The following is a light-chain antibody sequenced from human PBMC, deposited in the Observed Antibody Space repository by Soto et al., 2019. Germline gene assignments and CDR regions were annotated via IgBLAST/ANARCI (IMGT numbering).Light chain of an antibody. CDR3: QQYNTFPLT. CDR1: QSISTW. CDR2: KAS. J-gene: IGKJ4*01. Sequence: DIPLTQSPSTLSACLRERLTIXSRAGQSISTWLAWYQQKPGKAPKLLIYKASILESVVPSRFSGSGSETEFTLTISSLQPDDFATYYCQQYNTFPLTFGGGTKVDIK. V-gene: IGKV1-5*03.